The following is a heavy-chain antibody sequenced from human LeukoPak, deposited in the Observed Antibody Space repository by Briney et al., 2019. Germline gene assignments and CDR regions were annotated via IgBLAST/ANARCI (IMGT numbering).Heavy chain of an antibody. Sequence: GGSLRLSCAASGFTFSSYAMHWVRQAPGKGLEGVAVISYDGSNKYYADSVKGRFTISRDNSKNTLYLQMNSLRAEDTAVYYCAVGQPILDYWGQGTLVTVSS. V-gene: IGHV3-30-3*01. CDR2: ISYDGSNK. D-gene: IGHD1-26*01. CDR3: AVGQPILDY. J-gene: IGHJ4*02. CDR1: GFTFSSYA.